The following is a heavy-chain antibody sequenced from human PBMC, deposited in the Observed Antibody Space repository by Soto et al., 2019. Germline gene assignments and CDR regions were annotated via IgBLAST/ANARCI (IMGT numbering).Heavy chain of an antibody. CDR3: ARDSSSSWYEWFDP. D-gene: IGHD6-13*01. CDR1: GFTFSSYS. V-gene: IGHV3-21*01. J-gene: IGHJ5*02. Sequence: GGSLRLSCAASGFTFSSYSMNWVRQAPGKWLEWVSSISSSSYIYYADSVKGRFTISRDNAKNSLYLQMNSLRAEDTAVYYCARDSSSSWYEWFDPWGQGTLVTVSS. CDR2: ISSSSYI.